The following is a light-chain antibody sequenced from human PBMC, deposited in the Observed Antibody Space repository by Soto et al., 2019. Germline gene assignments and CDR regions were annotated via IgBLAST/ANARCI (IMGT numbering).Light chain of an antibody. CDR2: GAS. CDR3: QQYGSSPYT. Sequence: EIVLTQSPGPLSLSPGERATLSCRASESVRSSFLAWYQHKPVQAPRLLIYGASSRATGIPDRVSGSGSGTDFTLAISRLEPEDFAVYYCQQYGSSPYTFGQGTKLEIK. CDR1: ESVRSSF. V-gene: IGKV3-20*01. J-gene: IGKJ2*01.